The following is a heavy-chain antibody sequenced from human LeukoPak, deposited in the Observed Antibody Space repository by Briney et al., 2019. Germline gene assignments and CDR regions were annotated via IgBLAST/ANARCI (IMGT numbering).Heavy chain of an antibody. CDR1: GFAFSGYA. J-gene: IGHJ4*02. D-gene: IGHD3-3*01. Sequence: GESLRLSCAASGFAFSGYAMSWVRQAPGKGLEWVSAISGSGGSTYYADSVKGRFTISRDNSKNTLYLQMNSLRAEDTAVYYCAKGSSDFWSGPPFDYWGQGTLVTVSS. CDR3: AKGSSDFWSGPPFDY. V-gene: IGHV3-23*01. CDR2: ISGSGGST.